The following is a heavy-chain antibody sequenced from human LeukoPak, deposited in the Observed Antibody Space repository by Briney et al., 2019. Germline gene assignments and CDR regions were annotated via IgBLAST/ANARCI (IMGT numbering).Heavy chain of an antibody. J-gene: IGHJ3*02. D-gene: IGHD3-10*02. CDR3: VESMFSRALGSGRAFYI. V-gene: IGHV3-23*01. CDR2: ISAGGGIT. CDR1: GFTFRTFP. Sequence: PGGSLRLSCAASGFTFRTFPMGWVRQAPGKGLEWVSAISAGGGITFYSDSVRGRFTISRDNSKETLYLQMNSLRAEDTALYYIVESMFSRALGSGRAFYIWGQGTTVTASS.